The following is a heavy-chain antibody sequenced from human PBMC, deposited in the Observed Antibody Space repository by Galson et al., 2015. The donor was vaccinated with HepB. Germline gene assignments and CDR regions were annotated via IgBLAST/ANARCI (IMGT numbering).Heavy chain of an antibody. CDR3: ASKRRGHDFYWYFDL. J-gene: IGHJ2*01. Sequence: SLRLSCAASGFTFNTYAMCWVRQAPGKGLEWVSSISGSGATTFYADSVKGRFTISRDNSNNMLFLSMNSLRVEDTAVYYCASKRRGHDFYWYFDLWGRGTLVTVSS. CDR2: ISGSGATT. V-gene: IGHV3-23*01. CDR1: GFTFNTYA. D-gene: IGHD2-21*02.